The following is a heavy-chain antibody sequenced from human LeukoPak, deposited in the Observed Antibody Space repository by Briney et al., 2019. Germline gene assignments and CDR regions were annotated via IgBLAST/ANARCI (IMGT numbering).Heavy chain of an antibody. Sequence: SETLSLTCAVYGGSFSGYYWSWIRQPPGKGLEWIGEINHSGSTNYNPSLKSRVTISVDTSKNQFSLKLSSATAADTAVYYCARGCFQNSIETTVTSPGKYYYYYMDVWGKGTTVTVSS. CDR1: GGSFSGYY. D-gene: IGHD4-11*01. CDR3: ARGCFQNSIETTVTSPGKYYYYYMDV. CDR2: INHSGST. J-gene: IGHJ6*03. V-gene: IGHV4-34*01.